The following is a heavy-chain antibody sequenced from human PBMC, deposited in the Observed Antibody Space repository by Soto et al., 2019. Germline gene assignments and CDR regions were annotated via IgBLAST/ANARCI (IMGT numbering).Heavy chain of an antibody. CDR3: ARMTGQGGWRYYGMDF. Sequence: GSGPTLVNPTQTLTLTCTFSGFSLSTSEMCVSWVRQPPGKALEWLARIDWDDDKYYSPSLRTRLTISKDTSKNRVLLTMTNMDPVDTATYYCARMTGQGGWRYYGMDFWGQGTTVTGSS. V-gene: IGHV2-70*11. D-gene: IGHD6-19*01. CDR2: IDWDDDK. CDR1: GFSLSTSEMC. J-gene: IGHJ6*02.